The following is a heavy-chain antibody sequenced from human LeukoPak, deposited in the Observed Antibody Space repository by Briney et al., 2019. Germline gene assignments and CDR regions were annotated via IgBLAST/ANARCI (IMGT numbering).Heavy chain of an antibody. CDR1: GFTFSSYG. D-gene: IGHD2-15*01. J-gene: IGHJ6*03. CDR3: AKNGDRGAYCTGGTCYPYFYYYMDV. CDR2: IRYDGSNK. V-gene: IGHV3-30*02. Sequence: QTGGSLRLSCAASGFTFSSYGMHWVRQAPGKGLEWVAFIRYDGSNKYYADSVKGRFTISRDNSKNTLYLHVNSLRPEDTAVYYCAKNGDRGAYCTGGTCYPYFYYYMDVWGKGTTVTI.